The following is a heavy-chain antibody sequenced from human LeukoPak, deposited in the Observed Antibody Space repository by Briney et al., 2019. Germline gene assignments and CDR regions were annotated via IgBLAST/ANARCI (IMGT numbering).Heavy chain of an antibody. CDR1: GFTFSHYW. D-gene: IGHD7-27*01. Sequence: GESLRLSCAASGFTFSHYWMAWVRQAPGKGLEWVAIIRPDANDGSYVDSVKGRFTISRDNDKNSLYLKLNSLRAEDTAVYFCARADWGSIDYWGQGALVTVSS. J-gene: IGHJ4*02. CDR2: IRPDANDG. CDR3: ARADWGSIDY. V-gene: IGHV3-7*01.